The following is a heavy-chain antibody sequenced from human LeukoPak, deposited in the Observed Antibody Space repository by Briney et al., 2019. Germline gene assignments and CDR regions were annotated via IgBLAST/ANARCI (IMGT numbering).Heavy chain of an antibody. J-gene: IGHJ3*02. Sequence: SETLSLTCTVSGASISSYYRSWIRQPAGKGLEWIGRIYSSRSIYNPSLKSRVTVSVDTSKNHFSLKLSSVTAADTAVYYCARQRHYYDSSGYYDAFDIWGQGTMVTVSS. D-gene: IGHD3-22*01. CDR2: IYSSRS. V-gene: IGHV4-4*07. CDR1: GASISSYY. CDR3: ARQRHYYDSSGYYDAFDI.